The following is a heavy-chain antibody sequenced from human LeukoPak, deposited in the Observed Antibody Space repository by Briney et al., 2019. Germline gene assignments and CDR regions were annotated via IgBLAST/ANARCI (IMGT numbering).Heavy chain of an antibody. D-gene: IGHD3-16*01. CDR3: ANLNAPYWGNFDY. J-gene: IGHJ4*02. CDR2: ISDSGVTA. CDR1: GFTFSNYA. Sequence: GGPLRLSCATSGFTFSNYAMSWVRQAPGQGLDWVSGISDSGVTAYYADSVKGRFTISRDSSKSTLYLQMNSLRAEDTAVYYCANLNAPYWGNFDYWGQGTLVTVSS. V-gene: IGHV3-23*01.